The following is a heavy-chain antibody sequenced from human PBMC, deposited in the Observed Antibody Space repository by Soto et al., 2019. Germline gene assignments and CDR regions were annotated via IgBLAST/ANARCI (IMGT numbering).Heavy chain of an antibody. Sequence: PGGSLRLSCAASKFTFSTYAMSWVRQAPGKGLEWVSDISGSGDSTYYADSVKGRFTISRDNSKNTLYLQMNSLRAEDTAVYYCAKDLVGETATGEGAFDIWGQGTMVTVSS. CDR1: KFTFSTYA. CDR2: ISGSGDST. V-gene: IGHV3-23*01. CDR3: AKDLVGETATGEGAFDI. D-gene: IGHD1-26*01. J-gene: IGHJ3*02.